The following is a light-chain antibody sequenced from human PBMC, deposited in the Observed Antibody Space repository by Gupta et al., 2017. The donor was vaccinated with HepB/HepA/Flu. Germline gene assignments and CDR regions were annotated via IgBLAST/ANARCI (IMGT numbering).Light chain of an antibody. Sequence: GAGYPVHWYQQLPGTAPKVLIYGNSNRPSGVPDRFSGSKSGTSASLAITGLQAEDEADYYCQSYDTSRGVFGTGTKVTVL. V-gene: IGLV1-40*01. CDR1: GAGYP. CDR3: QSYDTSRGV. J-gene: IGLJ1*01. CDR2: GNS.